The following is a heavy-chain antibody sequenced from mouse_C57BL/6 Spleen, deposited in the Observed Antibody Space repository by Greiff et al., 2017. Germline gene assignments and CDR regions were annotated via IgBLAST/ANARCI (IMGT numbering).Heavy chain of an antibody. J-gene: IGHJ4*01. D-gene: IGHD2-1*01. CDR1: GFSFNTYA. V-gene: IGHV10-1*01. CDR3: VRHFYYGNPGYAMDY. Sequence: EVKLMESGGGLVQPKGSLKLSCAASGFSFNTYAMNWVRQAPGKGLEWVARIRSKSNNYATYYADSVKDRFTISRDDSESMLYLQMNNLKTEDTAMYYCVRHFYYGNPGYAMDYWGQGTSVTVSS. CDR2: IRSKSNNYAT.